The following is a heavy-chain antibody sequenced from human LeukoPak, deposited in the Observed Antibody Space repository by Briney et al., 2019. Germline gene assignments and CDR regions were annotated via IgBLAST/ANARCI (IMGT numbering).Heavy chain of an antibody. CDR3: ARKELLFRYAVYFYGMDV. D-gene: IGHD1-26*01. CDR1: GGSFSGYY. J-gene: IGHJ6*02. Sequence: SETLSLTCAVYGGSFSGYYWSWIRQPPGKGLEWIGEINHSGSTNYNPSLKSRVTISVDTSKNQFSLKLSSVTAADTAVYYCARKELLFRYAVYFYGMDVWGQGTTVTVSS. CDR2: INHSGST. V-gene: IGHV4-34*01.